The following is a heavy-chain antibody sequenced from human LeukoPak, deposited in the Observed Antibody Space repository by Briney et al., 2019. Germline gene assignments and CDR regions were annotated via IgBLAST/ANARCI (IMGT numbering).Heavy chain of an antibody. CDR2: MNPNSGNT. J-gene: IGHJ4*02. CDR1: GYTFTSYD. V-gene: IGHV1-8*01. CDR3: ARTKSVLQWFGELSQDFDY. Sequence: GASVKVSCKASGYTFTSYDINWVRQATGQGLEWMGWMNPNSGNTGYAQKFQGRVTMTRNTSISTAYMELSSLRSEDTAVYYCARTKSVLQWFGELSQDFDYWGQGTLVTVSS. D-gene: IGHD3-10*01.